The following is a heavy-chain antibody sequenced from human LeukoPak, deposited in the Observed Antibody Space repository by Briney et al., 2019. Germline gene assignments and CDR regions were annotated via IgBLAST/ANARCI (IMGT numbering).Heavy chain of an antibody. Sequence: GASVKVSCKTSGYTFTRYYIQWVRQAPGQGLEGMGWINPNRGGARYVQKFQGRVTMTSDTSISTAYMELSSLRSDDTAVYYCARDSRNYYDSRGGGDEAFDIWGQGTMVTVSS. CDR3: ARDSRNYYDSRGGGDEAFDI. D-gene: IGHD3-22*01. CDR1: GYTFTRYY. J-gene: IGHJ3*02. V-gene: IGHV1-2*02. CDR2: INPNRGGA.